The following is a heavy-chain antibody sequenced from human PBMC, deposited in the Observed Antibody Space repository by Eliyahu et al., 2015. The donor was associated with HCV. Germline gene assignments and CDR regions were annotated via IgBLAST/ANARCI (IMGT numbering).Heavy chain of an antibody. CDR1: DGYFPGYY. CDR3: ARGARGFGIGY. Sequence: QAQFQQWGAGLLKPSEXLXLMCAVSDGYFPGYYWTWIRQSPGKGXEWIGEVSHSGSTNYNPSLKSRLSISVDTPRNHLSLKLSSVTAADTALYFCARGARGFGIGYWGQGTLV. D-gene: IGHD3-10*01. J-gene: IGHJ4*02. V-gene: IGHV4-34*01. CDR2: VSHSGST.